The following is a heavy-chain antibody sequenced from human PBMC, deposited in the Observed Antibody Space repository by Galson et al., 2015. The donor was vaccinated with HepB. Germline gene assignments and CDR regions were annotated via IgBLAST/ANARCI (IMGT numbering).Heavy chain of an antibody. J-gene: IGHJ3*02. V-gene: IGHV1-69*06. D-gene: IGHD1-14*01. CDR1: GGTFSSYA. Sequence: SVKVSCKASGGTFSSYAISWVRQAPGQGLEWMGGIIPIFGTANYAQKFQGRVTVTADKSTSIAYMELSSLRSEDTAVYYCATRRNQSRVGYPDAFDIWGQGTMVTVSS. CDR3: ATRRNQSRVGYPDAFDI. CDR2: IIPIFGTA.